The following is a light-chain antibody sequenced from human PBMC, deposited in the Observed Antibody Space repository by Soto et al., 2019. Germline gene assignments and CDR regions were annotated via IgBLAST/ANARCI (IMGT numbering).Light chain of an antibody. CDR3: QQYDNYPLT. Sequence: DIQMTQSPSSLPASVGDRVTITCRASQTISSWLAWYQQKPGKAPKLLIYKASTLKSGVPSRFSGSASGTEFTLTISSLQPDDFATYYCQQYDNYPLTCGGGTKGDIK. J-gene: IGKJ4*01. CDR2: KAS. V-gene: IGKV1-5*03. CDR1: QTISSW.